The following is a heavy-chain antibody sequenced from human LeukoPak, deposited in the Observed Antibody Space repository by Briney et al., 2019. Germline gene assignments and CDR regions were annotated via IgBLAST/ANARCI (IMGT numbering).Heavy chain of an antibody. CDR1: GFTFSSYE. Sequence: GGSLRLSCAASGFTFSSYEMNWVRQAPGKGLEWVSYISSSGSTIYYADSVKGRFTISRDNAKNSLYLQMNSLRAEDTAVYYCARDKGAGYSYGFNDAFDIWGQGTMVTVSS. CDR3: ARDKGAGYSYGFNDAFDI. J-gene: IGHJ3*02. CDR2: ISSSGSTI. V-gene: IGHV3-48*03. D-gene: IGHD5-18*01.